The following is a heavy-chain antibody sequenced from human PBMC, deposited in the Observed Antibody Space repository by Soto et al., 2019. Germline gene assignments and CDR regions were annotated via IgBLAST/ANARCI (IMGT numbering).Heavy chain of an antibody. D-gene: IGHD3-3*01. J-gene: IGHJ6*02. V-gene: IGHV1-18*01. CDR1: GYTFTNSG. CDR2: ISTDNGNT. Sequence: QVQLVQSGAEVKKPGASLKVSCKASGYTFTNSGISWVRQAPGQGLEWMGWISTDNGNTNYAQHLQGRVSMTTDTPTSTAYMDLRSLRSDDTAVYYCARDQGITTFGVYSMYYYGMDVWGQGTTVTVSS. CDR3: ARDQGITTFGVYSMYYYGMDV.